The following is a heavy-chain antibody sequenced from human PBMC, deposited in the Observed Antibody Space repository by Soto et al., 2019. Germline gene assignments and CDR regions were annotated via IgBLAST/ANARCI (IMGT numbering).Heavy chain of an antibody. J-gene: IGHJ5*02. V-gene: IGHV3-30-3*01. D-gene: IGHD3-10*01. Sequence: QVQLVESGGGVVQPGRSLRLSFAASGFTFSSYAMHWVRKAPGKGLEWVAVISYDGNKKYYADSVNGRFTISRDNSKNTLYLQMNSLRAEDTAVYYCARDRADYYYGSGPFDPWGQGTLVTVSS. CDR2: ISYDGNKK. CDR1: GFTFSSYA. CDR3: ARDRADYYYGSGPFDP.